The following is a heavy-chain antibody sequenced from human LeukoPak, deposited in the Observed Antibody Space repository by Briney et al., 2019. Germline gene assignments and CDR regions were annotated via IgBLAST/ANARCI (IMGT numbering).Heavy chain of an antibody. Sequence: PGGSLRLSCAGSGFTFGSYSMNWVRHAPGKGLEWVSYIGHTGSITDYADSVKGRFTISRDNAKNSLYLQMNTLRAEDTAVYYCVRDGAVVTSGNYTWRYFQYWGQGTLVTVSS. V-gene: IGHV3-48*04. CDR2: IGHTGSIT. D-gene: IGHD3-10*01. CDR1: GFTFGSYS. CDR3: VRDGAVVTSGNYTWRYFQY. J-gene: IGHJ1*01.